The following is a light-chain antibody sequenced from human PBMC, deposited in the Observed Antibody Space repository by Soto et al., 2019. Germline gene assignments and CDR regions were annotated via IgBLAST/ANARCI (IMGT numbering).Light chain of an antibody. V-gene: IGKV1-5*03. CDR1: QSISSC. Sequence: DIQMTQSPSTLSASVGDRVTISCRASQSISSCLAWYQQKPGKAPKLLIYKTSSLESGVPSRFSGSGSGTEFTLTISSLQPDDCATYYCQQSHSTPYTFGQGTKLEI. CDR2: KTS. J-gene: IGKJ2*01. CDR3: QQSHSTPYT.